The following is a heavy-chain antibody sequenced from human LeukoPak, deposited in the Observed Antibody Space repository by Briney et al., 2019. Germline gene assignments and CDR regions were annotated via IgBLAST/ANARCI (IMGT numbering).Heavy chain of an antibody. D-gene: IGHD4-23*01. V-gene: IGHV4-61*02. Sequence: SQTLSHTCTVSGGSISSGSYYWSWIRQPAGKGLEWIGRIYTSGSTNYNPSLKSRVTISVDTSKNQFSLKLSSVTAADTAVYYCARDQRSGGNVNWFDPWGQGTLVTASS. CDR1: GGSISSGSYY. CDR3: ARDQRSGGNVNWFDP. CDR2: IYTSGST. J-gene: IGHJ5*02.